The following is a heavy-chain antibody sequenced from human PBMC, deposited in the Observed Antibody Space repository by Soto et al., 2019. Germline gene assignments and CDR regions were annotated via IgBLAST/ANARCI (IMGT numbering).Heavy chain of an antibody. CDR3: AREGVAPYYYYGMDV. J-gene: IGHJ6*02. CDR1: GYSFANYV. Sequence: ASVKVSCRASGYSFANYVIYWVRQAPGQRLEWMGWINAGNGNTKYSQKFQGRVTMTTDTSTSTAYMELRSLRSDDTAVYYCAREGVAPYYYYGMDVWGQGTPVNVSS. D-gene: IGHD5-12*01. V-gene: IGHV1-3*01. CDR2: INAGNGNT.